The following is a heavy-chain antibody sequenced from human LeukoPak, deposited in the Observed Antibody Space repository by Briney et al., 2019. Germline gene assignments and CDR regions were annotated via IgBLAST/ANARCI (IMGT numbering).Heavy chain of an antibody. J-gene: IGHJ4*02. CDR2: IVVGSGNT. CDR1: GFTFTSSA. D-gene: IGHD3-22*01. V-gene: IGHV1-58*01. Sequence: SVKVSCKASGFTFTSSAVQWVRQARGQRLEWIGWIVVGSGNTNYAQKFQERVTITRDMSTSTAYMELSSLRSEDTAVYYCAASPDYYDSSGYSYYFDYWGQGTLVTVSS. CDR3: AASPDYYDSSGYSYYFDY.